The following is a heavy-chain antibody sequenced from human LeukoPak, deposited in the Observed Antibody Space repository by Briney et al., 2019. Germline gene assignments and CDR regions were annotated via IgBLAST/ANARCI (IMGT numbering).Heavy chain of an antibody. Sequence: GESLKIFCKGSGYRFTTYWIGWVRQMPGKSVEGMGINYPNDCDTRYNPSFQGQVTISADKSISTAYLQWSSLKASDTAMYYCARSLQRVGKGIWAAPLLHGAFDIWGQGRMVTVSS. CDR1: GYRFTTYW. V-gene: IGHV5-51*01. CDR2: NYPNDCDT. CDR3: ARSLQRVGKGIWAAPLLHGAFDI. D-gene: IGHD1-1*01. J-gene: IGHJ3*02.